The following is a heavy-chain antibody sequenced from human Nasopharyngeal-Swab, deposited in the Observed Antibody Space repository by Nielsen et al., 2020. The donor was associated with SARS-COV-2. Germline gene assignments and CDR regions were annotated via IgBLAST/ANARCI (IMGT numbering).Heavy chain of an antibody. J-gene: IGHJ3*02. CDR3: AGRSGSGSFQTVDAFDI. D-gene: IGHD3-10*01. CDR1: GFTVTSKY. Sequence: GESLKISCAASGFTVTSKYMSWVRQAPGKGLEWVSVIYSGGPTYYADSVKGRFTISRDNSKNTLYLQMNSLRAEDSAVYYCAGRSGSGSFQTVDAFDIWGQGTMVTVSS. CDR2: IYSGGPT. V-gene: IGHV3-53*01.